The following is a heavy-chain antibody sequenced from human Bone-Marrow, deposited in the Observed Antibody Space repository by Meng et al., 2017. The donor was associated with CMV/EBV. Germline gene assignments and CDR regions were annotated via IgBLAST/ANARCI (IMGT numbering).Heavy chain of an antibody. J-gene: IGHJ4*02. CDR2: IIPILGIA. CDR3: ARPLDTTVGRWNFGY. Sequence: SVKVSCKASGGTFSSYAISWVRQAPGQGLEWMGGIIPILGIANYAQKFQGRVTITADKSTSTAYMELSSLRSEDTAVYYCARPLDTTVGRWNFGYWGQGTLVTVSS. CDR1: GGTFSSYA. V-gene: IGHV1-69*10. D-gene: IGHD5-18*01.